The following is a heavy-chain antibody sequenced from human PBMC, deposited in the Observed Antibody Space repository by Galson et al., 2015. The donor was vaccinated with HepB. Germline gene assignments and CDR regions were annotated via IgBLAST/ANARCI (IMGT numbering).Heavy chain of an antibody. CDR3: ARVNSGITIFGVAGGWFFDY. CDR2: IYYSGST. Sequence: TLSLTCTVSGASINSGGYYWSWIRQHPGKGLEWIGYIYYSGSTYYNPSLKSRVTISVDTSKNQFSLKLSSVTAADTAVYYCARVNSGITIFGVAGGWFFDYWGQGTLVTVSS. V-gene: IGHV4-31*03. J-gene: IGHJ4*02. D-gene: IGHD3-3*01. CDR1: GASINSGGYY.